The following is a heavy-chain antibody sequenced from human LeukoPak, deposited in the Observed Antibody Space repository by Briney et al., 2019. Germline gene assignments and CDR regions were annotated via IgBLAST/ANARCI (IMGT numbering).Heavy chain of an antibody. CDR3: ARGVSDFWSGSKGYLDY. Sequence: PSETLSLTCAVSGISLPYTYYGGWFRQPPGKGLEWIGTIYHSGSTYYNPSLESRVTISVVTTKNQFSLNLSSVTAADTAVFYCARGVSDFWSGSKGYLDYGGQGSLVTVSS. J-gene: IGHJ4*02. V-gene: IGHV4-38-2*01. CDR1: GISLPYTYY. CDR2: IYHSGST. D-gene: IGHD3-3*01.